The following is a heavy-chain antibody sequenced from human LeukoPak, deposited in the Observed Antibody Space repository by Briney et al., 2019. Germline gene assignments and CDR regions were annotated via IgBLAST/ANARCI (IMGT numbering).Heavy chain of an antibody. V-gene: IGHV4-61*05. CDR3: ARHIWSGDSSWRPFDY. CDR1: GGSISSASYY. CDR2: IHYSGST. Sequence: PSETLSLTCTVSGGSISSASYYWAWIRQPPGKGLEWIGYIHYSGSTNYNPSLKSRVTISVDTSKNQFSLKLSSVTAADTAVYYCARHIWSGDSSWRPFDYWGQGTLVTVSS. D-gene: IGHD6-13*01. J-gene: IGHJ4*02.